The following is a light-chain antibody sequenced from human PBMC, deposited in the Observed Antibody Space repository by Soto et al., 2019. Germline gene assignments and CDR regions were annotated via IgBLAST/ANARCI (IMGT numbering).Light chain of an antibody. Sequence: QSALTQPPSASGTPGQIITISCSGSRSNIGNNIVTWYQQLPGVAPKVVIYRTEQRPSGVPDRFSGSKSGTSASLAITGLQAEDEADYYCQSYDRSLSGYVLGTGTKVTVL. J-gene: IGLJ1*01. CDR1: RSNIGNNI. CDR3: QSYDRSLSGYV. V-gene: IGLV1-44*01. CDR2: RTE.